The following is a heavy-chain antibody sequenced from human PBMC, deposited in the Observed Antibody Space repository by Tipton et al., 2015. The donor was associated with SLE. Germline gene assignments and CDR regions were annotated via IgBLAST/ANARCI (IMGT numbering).Heavy chain of an antibody. Sequence: TLSLTCIVSGVSITSGSYYWNWIRQHPGKGLEWIGYVYNTGSTHYNPSLEGRVTISVDTSKNQLSLKLSSVTAADTAVYYCARAHWAFDIWGQGTMVTVSS. V-gene: IGHV4-31*03. CDR3: ARAHWAFDI. CDR2: VYNTGST. J-gene: IGHJ3*02. D-gene: IGHD1-1*01. CDR1: GVSITSGSYY.